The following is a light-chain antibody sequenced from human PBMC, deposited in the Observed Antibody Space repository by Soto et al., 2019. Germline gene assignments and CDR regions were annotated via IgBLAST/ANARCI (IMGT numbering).Light chain of an antibody. Sequence: QSVLTQPPSVSAAPGQKVTISCSGTSSNIGNNYVSWYQQVPGTAPKLLIYDSNKRPSEIPDRFSGSKSGTSATLGITGLQTGDEADYYCGTWDSSLSAGVFGGGTQLTVL. CDR3: GTWDSSLSAGV. V-gene: IGLV1-51*01. CDR1: SSNIGNNY. CDR2: DSN. J-gene: IGLJ2*01.